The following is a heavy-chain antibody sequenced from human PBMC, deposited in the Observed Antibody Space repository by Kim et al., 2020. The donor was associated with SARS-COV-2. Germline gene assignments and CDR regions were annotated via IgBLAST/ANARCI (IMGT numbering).Heavy chain of an antibody. D-gene: IGHD1-26*01. V-gene: IGHV3-74*01. J-gene: IGHJ4*02. Sequence: YADSVKGRFTISRDNAKNTLYLQMNRLRADDTAVYYCARRTLSGSYYYFDHWGQGTLVTVSS. CDR3: ARRTLSGSYYYFDH.